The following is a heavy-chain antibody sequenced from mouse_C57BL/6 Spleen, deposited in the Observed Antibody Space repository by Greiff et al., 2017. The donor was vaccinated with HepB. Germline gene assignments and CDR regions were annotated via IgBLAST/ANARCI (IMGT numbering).Heavy chain of an antibody. J-gene: IGHJ4*01. CDR3: TRRSNYDAMDY. V-gene: IGHV1-15*01. D-gene: IGHD2-5*01. Sequence: VQLQQSGAELVRPGASVTLSCKASGYTFTDYEMHWVKQTPVHGLAWIGAIDPETGGTAYNQKFKGKAILTADKSSTTSYMELRSLTSEDSAVYYCTRRSNYDAMDYWGQGTSVTVSS. CDR1: GYTFTDYE. CDR2: IDPETGGT.